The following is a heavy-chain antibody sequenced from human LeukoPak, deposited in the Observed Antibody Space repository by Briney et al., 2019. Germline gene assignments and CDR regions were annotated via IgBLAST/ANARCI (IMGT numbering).Heavy chain of an antibody. D-gene: IGHD3-10*01. Sequence: PGGSLRLSCAASGFTFSSYSMNWVRQAPGKGLEWVSSISSSSSYIYYADSVKGRFTISRDNAKNSLYLQMNSLRAEDTAVYYCAREYPNYYGSGSYYETFDYWGQGTLVTVSS. CDR2: ISSSSSYI. J-gene: IGHJ4*02. V-gene: IGHV3-21*01. CDR1: GFTFSSYS. CDR3: AREYPNYYGSGSYYETFDY.